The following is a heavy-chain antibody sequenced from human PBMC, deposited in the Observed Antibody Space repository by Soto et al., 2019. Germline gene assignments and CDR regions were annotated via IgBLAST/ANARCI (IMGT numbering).Heavy chain of an antibody. D-gene: IGHD2-2*01. CDR2: ISAYNGNT. V-gene: IGHV1-18*01. CDR1: GYTFTSYG. Sequence: ASVKVSCKASGYTFTSYGISWVRQAPGQGLEWMGWISAYNGNTNYAQKFQGWVTMTRDTSISTAYMELSRLRSDDTAVYYCARAGDWCSSTSCLCYWGQGTLVTVSS. CDR3: ARAGDWCSSTSCLCY. J-gene: IGHJ4*02.